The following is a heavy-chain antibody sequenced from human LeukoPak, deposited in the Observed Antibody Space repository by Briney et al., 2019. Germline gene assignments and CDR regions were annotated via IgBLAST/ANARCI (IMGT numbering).Heavy chain of an antibody. Sequence: GGSLRLSCAASGFTLSRYWMHWVRQAPGKGLVWVSRIKNDGSSISYADSVKGRFTISRDNSKNTLYLQMDSLRAEDTAIYYCAKDRSSGWSTEYFDFWGQGTLVTVSS. CDR1: GFTLSRYW. V-gene: IGHV3-74*01. J-gene: IGHJ4*02. CDR2: IKNDGSSI. D-gene: IGHD6-19*01. CDR3: AKDRSSGWSTEYFDF.